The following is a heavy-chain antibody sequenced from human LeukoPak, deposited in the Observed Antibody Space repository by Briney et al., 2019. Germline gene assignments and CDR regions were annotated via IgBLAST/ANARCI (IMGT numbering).Heavy chain of an antibody. D-gene: IGHD1-26*01. CDR1: GFTFSSYA. J-gene: IGHJ4*02. CDR3: AKAQGATRRRGFDY. Sequence: PGGSRRLSCAASGFTFSSYAMSWVRQAPGKGLEWVSAISGSGGSTYYADSVKGRFTISRDNSKNTLYLQMNSLRAEDTAVYYCAKAQGATRRRGFDYWGQGTLVTVSS. V-gene: IGHV3-23*01. CDR2: ISGSGGST.